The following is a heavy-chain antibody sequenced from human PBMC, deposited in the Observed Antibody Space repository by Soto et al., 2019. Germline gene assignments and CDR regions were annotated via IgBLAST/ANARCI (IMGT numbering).Heavy chain of an antibody. CDR2: ISTNTGHT. J-gene: IGHJ4*02. Sequence: QVQLVQSGAEVKKPGASVKVSCKASGYTFTNYGISWVRQAPGQGLEWMGWISTNTGHTDYARNLRGRVTMTTDASTTTAYMELRSLTSDDTAIYFCARDKPRKNYYGSGTYQDWGQGTLVTVSS. D-gene: IGHD3-10*01. CDR1: GYTFTNYG. CDR3: ARDKPRKNYYGSGTYQD. V-gene: IGHV1-18*04.